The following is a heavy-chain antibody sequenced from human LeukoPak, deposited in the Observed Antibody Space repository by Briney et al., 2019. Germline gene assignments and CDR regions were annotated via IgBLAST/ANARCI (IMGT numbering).Heavy chain of an antibody. V-gene: IGHV4-39*01. CDR2: IYYSGST. J-gene: IGHJ4*02. CDR1: GGSISSSSYY. D-gene: IGHD3-22*01. CDR3: ASSRDSSGYYPCYFDY. Sequence: PSETLSLTCTVSGGSISSSSYYWGWIRQPPGKGLEWIGRIYYSGSTYYNPSLKSRVTISVDTSKNQFSLKLSSVTAADTAVYYCASSRDSSGYYPCYFDYWGQGTLVTVSS.